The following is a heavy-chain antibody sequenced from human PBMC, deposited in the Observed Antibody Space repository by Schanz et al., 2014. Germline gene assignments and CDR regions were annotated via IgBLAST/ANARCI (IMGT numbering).Heavy chain of an antibody. V-gene: IGHV3-11*06. CDR1: GFTFSDYY. CDR2: ISDSSSYI. CDR3: ARDRVQYSSGWYSDS. Sequence: QVQLVESGGTLVKPGGSLRLSCVVSGFTFSDYYMSWIRQAPGKGLEWVSSISDSSSYIYYADSVKGRFTISRDNAKNSLYLQMSSLRAEDTAVYYCARDRVQYSSGWYSDSWGQGTLVTVSS. D-gene: IGHD6-19*01. J-gene: IGHJ4*02.